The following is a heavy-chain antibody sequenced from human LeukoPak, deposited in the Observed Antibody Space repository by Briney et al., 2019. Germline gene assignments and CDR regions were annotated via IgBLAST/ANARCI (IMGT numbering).Heavy chain of an antibody. V-gene: IGHV4-59*08. Sequence: SETLSLTCIVSGAPINPYYWSWIRQPPGKGLEWIGHLFNRGNTNYNPSLKGRVTISADMSKNHFSLRLTSVTAADTAVYYCARHKRAVGATYGLDYWGQGTLVTVSS. D-gene: IGHD1-26*01. CDR3: ARHKRAVGATYGLDY. CDR2: LFNRGNT. J-gene: IGHJ4*02. CDR1: GAPINPYY.